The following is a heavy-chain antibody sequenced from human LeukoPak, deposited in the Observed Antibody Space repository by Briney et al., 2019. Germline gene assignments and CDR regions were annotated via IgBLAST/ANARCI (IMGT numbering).Heavy chain of an antibody. J-gene: IGHJ5*02. CDR2: IYYSGST. CDR1: GGSISSSSYY. CDR3: RRHTFDGCSVYPTVYWFDP. D-gene: IGHD5/OR15-5a*01. V-gene: IGHV4-39*01. Sequence: PSQTLSLTCTVSGGSISSSSYYWGWIRHPAGKGLEWIGRIYYSGSTYYNPSLKSRVTISVATSKNNFSLKLSSVTAAGTAVYCCRRHTFDGCSVYPTVYWFDPWGQGSPLTVSP.